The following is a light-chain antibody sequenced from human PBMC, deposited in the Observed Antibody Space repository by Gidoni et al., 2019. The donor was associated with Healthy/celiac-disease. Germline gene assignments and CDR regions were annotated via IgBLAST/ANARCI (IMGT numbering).Light chain of an antibody. CDR2: AAS. Sequence: DIQMTQSPSSLSASVGDRVTINCRASQGISNYLAWYQQKPGKVPKLLIYAASTLQSGVPSRFSGSGSGTDFTLPISSLQPEDFATYYCQKYNSAPRTFGQGTKVEIK. J-gene: IGKJ1*01. CDR3: QKYNSAPRT. CDR1: QGISNY. V-gene: IGKV1-27*01.